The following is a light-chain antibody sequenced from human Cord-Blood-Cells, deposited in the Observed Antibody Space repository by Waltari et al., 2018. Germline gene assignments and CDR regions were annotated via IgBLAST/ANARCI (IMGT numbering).Light chain of an antibody. CDR1: QSISSY. CDR2: AAS. V-gene: IGKV1-39*01. J-gene: IGKJ3*01. CDR3: QQSYSTPFT. Sequence: EIQMTQSPSSLSASVGDSVTITCRASQSISSYLNWYQQKPGKAPKLLIYAASSLQSGVPSRFSGSGSETDFTLTISSLQPEDFATYYWQQSYSTPFTFGPGTKVDIK.